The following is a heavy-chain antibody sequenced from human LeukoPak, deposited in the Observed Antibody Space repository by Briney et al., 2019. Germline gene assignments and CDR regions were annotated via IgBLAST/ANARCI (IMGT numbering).Heavy chain of an antibody. CDR2: IYSGGST. V-gene: IGHV3-53*01. CDR3: ARDITDDSSGYYDY. Sequence: GGSLRLSCEASGFTVSSNYMSWVRQAPGKGLEWVSVIYSGGSTYYADSVKGRFTISRDNSKNTLYLQMNSLRAEDTAVYYCARDITDDSSGYYDYWGQGTLVTVSS. CDR1: GFTVSSNY. J-gene: IGHJ4*02. D-gene: IGHD3-22*01.